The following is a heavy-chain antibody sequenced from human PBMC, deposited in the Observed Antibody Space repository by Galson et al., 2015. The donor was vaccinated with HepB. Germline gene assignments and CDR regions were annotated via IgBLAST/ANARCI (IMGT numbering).Heavy chain of an antibody. CDR2: IDPSDSYT. D-gene: IGHD6-19*01. CDR3: ARQGGLAAVAGKIVDY. CDR1: GYSFTSYW. V-gene: IGHV5-10-1*01. Sequence: QSGAEVKKPGESLRISCKGSGYSFTSYWISWVRQMPGKGLEWMGRIDPSDSYTNYSPSFQGHVTISADKSISTAYLQWSSLKASDTAMYYCARQGGLAAVAGKIVDYWGQGTLVTVSS. J-gene: IGHJ4*02.